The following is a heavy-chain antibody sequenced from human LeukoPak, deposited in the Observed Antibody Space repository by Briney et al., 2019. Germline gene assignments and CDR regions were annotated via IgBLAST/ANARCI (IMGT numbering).Heavy chain of an antibody. Sequence: VGSLRLSCAASGFSFGSYGMHWVREAPGKGLEWVAFIRYDGSNKYYADAVKGRFTISRDNSKNTLYLQMNSLRAEDTAVYYCAKGYSNYFDYWGQGTLVTVSS. D-gene: IGHD4-11*01. CDR3: AKGYSNYFDY. V-gene: IGHV3-30*02. CDR1: GFSFGSYG. J-gene: IGHJ4*02. CDR2: IRYDGSNK.